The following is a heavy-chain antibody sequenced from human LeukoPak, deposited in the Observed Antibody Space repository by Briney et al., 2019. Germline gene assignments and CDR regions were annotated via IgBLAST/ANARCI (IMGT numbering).Heavy chain of an antibody. Sequence: PGGSLRLSCAASGFTFSSYGMHWVRQAPGKGLEWVAVISYDGSNKYYADSVKGRFTISRDNSKNTLYLQMNSLRAEDTAVYYCAKDQYDYVWGSYRYTVDYWGQGTLVTVSS. V-gene: IGHV3-30*18. D-gene: IGHD3-16*02. CDR2: ISYDGSNK. CDR1: GFTFSSYG. J-gene: IGHJ4*02. CDR3: AKDQYDYVWGSYRYTVDY.